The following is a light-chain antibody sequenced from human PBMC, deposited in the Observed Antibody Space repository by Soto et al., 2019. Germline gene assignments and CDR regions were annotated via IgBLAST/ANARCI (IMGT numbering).Light chain of an antibody. CDR2: DAS. V-gene: IGKV3-11*01. CDR1: QSVSSY. J-gene: IGKJ5*01. CDR3: QQRSNWPIT. Sequence: EIVLTQSPATLSLSPGERATLSCRASQSVSSYLAWYQQKPGQAPRLLIYDASNRATGIPARFSGSGSGTVFTLTFCSLEPEDFAVYYRQQRSNWPITFGQGTRLEIK.